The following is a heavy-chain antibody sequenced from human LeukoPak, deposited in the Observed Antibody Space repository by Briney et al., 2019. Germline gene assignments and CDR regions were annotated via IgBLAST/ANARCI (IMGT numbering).Heavy chain of an antibody. CDR2: ISSSGSTI. Sequence: PGGSLRLSCAASGFTFSSYEMNWVRQAPGKGLEWVSYISSSGSTIYYADSVKGRFTISRDNAKNSLFLQMNSLRAEDTAVYYCARVLRHCSGGNCYSGGLGYMDVWGKGTTVTISS. CDR1: GFTFSSYE. J-gene: IGHJ6*03. D-gene: IGHD2-15*01. CDR3: ARVLRHCSGGNCYSGGLGYMDV. V-gene: IGHV3-48*03.